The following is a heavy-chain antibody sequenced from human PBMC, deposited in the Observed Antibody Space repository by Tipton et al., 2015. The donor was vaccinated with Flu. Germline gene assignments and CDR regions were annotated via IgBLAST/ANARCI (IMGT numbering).Heavy chain of an antibody. D-gene: IGHD3-10*01. J-gene: IGHJ3*02. V-gene: IGHV3-30*03. Sequence: SLRLSCAASGFTFSGYGMHWVRQAPGKGLEWVAVISYDGSNKYYADSVKGRFTISRDNSKNTLYLQMNSLRAEDTAVYYCALEGTSAFDIWGQGTMVTVSS. CDR1: GFTFSGYG. CDR2: ISYDGSNK. CDR3: ALEGTSAFDI.